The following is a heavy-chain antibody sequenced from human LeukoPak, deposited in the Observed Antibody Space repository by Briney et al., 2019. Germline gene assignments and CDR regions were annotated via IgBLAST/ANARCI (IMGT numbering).Heavy chain of an antibody. CDR2: IYHSGST. CDR3: ANIAVAGQFFDY. J-gene: IGHJ4*02. Sequence: KPSETLSLTCAVYGGSFSGYYWSWIRQPPGKGLEWIGEIYHSGSTNYNPSLKSRVTISVDKSKNQFSLKLSSVTAADTAVYYCANIAVAGQFFDYWGQGTLVTVSS. V-gene: IGHV4-34*01. D-gene: IGHD6-19*01. CDR1: GGSFSGYY.